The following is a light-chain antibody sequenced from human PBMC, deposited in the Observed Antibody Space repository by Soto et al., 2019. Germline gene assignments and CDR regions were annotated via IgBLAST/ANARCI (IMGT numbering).Light chain of an antibody. CDR2: AAS. J-gene: IGKJ4*01. CDR3: QQYYSYPLT. V-gene: IGKV1-8*01. Sequence: ALRITQSRCSFSENTGDRVTITCRASQGISSYLAWYQQKPGKAPKLLIYAASTLQSGVPSRFSGSGSGTDFTLTISCLRSEDFATYYCQQYYSYPLTFGGGTKVDIK. CDR1: QGISSY.